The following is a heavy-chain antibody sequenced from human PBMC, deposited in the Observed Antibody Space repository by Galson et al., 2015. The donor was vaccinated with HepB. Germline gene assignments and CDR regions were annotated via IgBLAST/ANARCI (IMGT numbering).Heavy chain of an antibody. J-gene: IGHJ4*02. D-gene: IGHD1-26*01. CDR2: ISYDGSNK. CDR1: GFTFSSYA. CDR3: ARSNGGSFDY. V-gene: IGHV3-30-3*01. Sequence: SLRLSCAVSGFTFSSYAMHWVRQAPGKGLEWVAVISYDGSNKYYADSVKGRFTISRDNSKNTLYLQMNSLRAEDTAVYYCARSNGGSFDYWGQGTLVTVSS.